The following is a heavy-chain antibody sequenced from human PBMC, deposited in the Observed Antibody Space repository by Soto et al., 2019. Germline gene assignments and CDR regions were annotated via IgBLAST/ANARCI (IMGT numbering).Heavy chain of an antibody. J-gene: IGHJ4*02. CDR1: GGSISSGGYY. D-gene: IGHD1-26*01. V-gene: IGHV4-31*03. Sequence: QVQLQESGPGLVKPSQTLSLTCTVSGGSISSGGYYWSWIRQHPGKGLEWIGYIYYSGSTYYNPSLKSRVTITVDTSKKQSTLKMSSVTAADTAVYYCARDEGGTTAIGGWGQGTLVTVSS. CDR2: IYYSGST. CDR3: ARDEGGTTAIGG.